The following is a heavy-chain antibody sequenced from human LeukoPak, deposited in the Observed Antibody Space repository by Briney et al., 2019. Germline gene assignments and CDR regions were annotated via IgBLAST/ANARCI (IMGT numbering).Heavy chain of an antibody. V-gene: IGHV3-7*01. Sequence: GGSLRLSCAASGFTFSSYWTSWVRQAPGKGLEWVANIKQDGSEKYYVDSVKGRFTISRDNAKNSLYLQMNSLRAEDTAVYYCARDVVFDYWGQGTLVTVSS. CDR2: IKQDGSEK. CDR3: ARDVVFDY. J-gene: IGHJ4*02. D-gene: IGHD2-21*01. CDR1: GFTFSSYW.